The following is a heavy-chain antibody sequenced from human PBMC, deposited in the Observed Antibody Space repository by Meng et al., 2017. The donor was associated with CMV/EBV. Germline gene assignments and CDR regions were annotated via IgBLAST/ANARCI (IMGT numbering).Heavy chain of an antibody. J-gene: IGHJ6*02. CDR3: ARDDYDCWSGYYYGYYYYYGMDV. V-gene: IGHV3-48*04. D-gene: IGHD3-3*01. CDR2: ISSSSSTI. Sequence: GGSLRLSCATSGFTFSSYSMNWVRQAPGKGLEWVSYISSSSSTIYYADSVKGRFTISRDNAKNSLYLQMNSLRTEDTAVYYCARDDYDCWSGYYYGYYYYYGMDVWGQGTTVTVSS. CDR1: GFTFSSYS.